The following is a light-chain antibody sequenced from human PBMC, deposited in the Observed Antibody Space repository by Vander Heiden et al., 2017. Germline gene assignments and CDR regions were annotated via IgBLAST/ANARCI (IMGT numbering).Light chain of an antibody. J-gene: IGLJ2*01. Sequence: SSELTQDPAVSVALGHTVRITCQGDSLRSHYASWYQQEPGQGPVLVIYGKNNRPSGIADRFSGSSSGNTASLTITGAQAEDEADYYCNSRDSSGNHLVFGGGTKLTVL. CDR1: SLRSHY. V-gene: IGLV3-19*01. CDR2: GKN. CDR3: NSRDSSGNHLV.